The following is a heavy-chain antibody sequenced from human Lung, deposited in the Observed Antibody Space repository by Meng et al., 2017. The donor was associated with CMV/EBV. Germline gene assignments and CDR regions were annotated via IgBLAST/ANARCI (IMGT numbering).Heavy chain of an antibody. CDR3: AKASGGYCSSTSCYTKYYFDY. CDR1: SYG. J-gene: IGHJ4*02. Sequence: SYGMHGVRQAPGKGLEWVAFIRYDGSNKYYADSVKGRFTISRDNSKNTLYLQMNSLRAEDTAVYYCAKASGGYCSSTSCYTKYYFDYWGQGTLVTVSS. V-gene: IGHV3-30*02. CDR2: IRYDGSNK. D-gene: IGHD2-2*02.